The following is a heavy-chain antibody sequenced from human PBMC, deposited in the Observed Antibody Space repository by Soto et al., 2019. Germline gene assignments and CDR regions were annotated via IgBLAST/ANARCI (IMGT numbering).Heavy chain of an antibody. Sequence: GGSLRLSCAASGFTFSSYSMNWVRQAPGKGLEWVSSISSSSSYIYYADSVKGRFTISRDNAKNSLYLQMNSLRAEDTAVYYCARDDIVVVPAPSGDVWGQGTTVTVSS. CDR1: GFTFSSYS. CDR3: ARDDIVVVPAPSGDV. V-gene: IGHV3-21*01. CDR2: ISSSSSYI. D-gene: IGHD2-2*01. J-gene: IGHJ6*02.